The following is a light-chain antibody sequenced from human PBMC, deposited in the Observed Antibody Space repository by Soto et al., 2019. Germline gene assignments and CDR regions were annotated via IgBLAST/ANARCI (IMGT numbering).Light chain of an antibody. V-gene: IGKV1-9*01. Sequence: IQLTQSPSSLSASVGDRVTITCRASQGISSYLAWYQQKPGKAPKLLIYAASTLQSGVPSRFSGSGSGTDFTLTISSLQPEDFATYYCQQLKSYPPITFGQGTRLEIQ. CDR2: AAS. CDR1: QGISSY. CDR3: QQLKSYPPIT. J-gene: IGKJ5*01.